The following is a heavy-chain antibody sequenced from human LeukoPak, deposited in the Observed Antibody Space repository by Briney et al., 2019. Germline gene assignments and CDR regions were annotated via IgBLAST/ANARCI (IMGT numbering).Heavy chain of an antibody. CDR1: GYTFTSYY. V-gene: IGHV1-46*01. Sequence: GASVKVSCKASGYTFTSYYMHWVRQAPGQGLEWMGIINPSSGSTSYAQKFQGRVTITRNTSISTAYMELSSLRSEDTAVYYCARSSREGISEQLLLYYFDYWGQGTLVTVSS. J-gene: IGHJ4*02. CDR3: ARSSREGISEQLLLYYFDY. CDR2: INPSSGST. D-gene: IGHD2-2*01.